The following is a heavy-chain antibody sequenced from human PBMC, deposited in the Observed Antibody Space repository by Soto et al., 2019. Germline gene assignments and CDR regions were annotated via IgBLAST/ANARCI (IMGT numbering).Heavy chain of an antibody. J-gene: IGHJ6*02. CDR3: ASGSTGGGYFYDGMDV. CDR2: IIPIFRTI. V-gene: IGHV1-69*01. Sequence: QAPLVQSGAEVKKPGSSVKVSCKASGGTFSNFAITWVRQAPGQGLEWMGGIIPIFRTINYAQKFQGRVTLTSDESATPAYRALSSPRSEDTAVYFCASGSTGGGYFYDGMDVWGQGTTVIVSS. CDR1: GGTFSNFA. D-gene: IGHD1-26*01.